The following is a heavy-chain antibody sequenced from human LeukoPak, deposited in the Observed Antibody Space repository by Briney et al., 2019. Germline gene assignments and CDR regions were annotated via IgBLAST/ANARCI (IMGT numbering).Heavy chain of an antibody. CDR3: ARHHGVAATILDY. V-gene: IGHV4-59*08. Sequence: PSETLSLTCTVSGGSISSYYWSWIRQPPGKGLEWIGYIYYSGSTNYNPSLKSRVTISVDTSKNQFSLKLSSVTAADTAVYYCARHHGVAATILDYWGQGNLATVSS. CDR2: IYYSGST. CDR1: GGSISSYY. J-gene: IGHJ4*02. D-gene: IGHD5-24*01.